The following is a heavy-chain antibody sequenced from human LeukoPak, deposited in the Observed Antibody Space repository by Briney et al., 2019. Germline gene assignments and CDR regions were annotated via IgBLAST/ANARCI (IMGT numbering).Heavy chain of an antibody. CDR1: GFTFSSYG. Sequence: GRSLRLSCAASGFTFSSYGMHWVRQAPGKGLEWVAVISYDGSNKYYADSVKGRFTISRDNSKNTLYLQMNSLRAEDTAVYYCAKVGSTVGVDYWGQGTLVTVSS. CDR2: ISYDGSNK. V-gene: IGHV3-30*18. J-gene: IGHJ4*02. D-gene: IGHD4-23*01. CDR3: AKVGSTVGVDY.